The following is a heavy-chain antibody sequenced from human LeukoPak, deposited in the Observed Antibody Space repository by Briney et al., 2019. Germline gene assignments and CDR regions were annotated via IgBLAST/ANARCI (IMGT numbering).Heavy chain of an antibody. J-gene: IGHJ6*02. Sequence: TPSETLSLTCTVSGGSISSYYWSWIRQPPGKGLEWIGYIYYSGSTNYNPSLKSRVTISVDTSKNQFSLKLSSVTAADTAVYYCARSSRRSITMVRYYYYYGMDVWGQGTTVTVSS. CDR3: ARSSRRSITMVRYYYYYGMDV. D-gene: IGHD3-10*01. CDR2: IYYSGST. CDR1: GGSISSYY. V-gene: IGHV4-59*01.